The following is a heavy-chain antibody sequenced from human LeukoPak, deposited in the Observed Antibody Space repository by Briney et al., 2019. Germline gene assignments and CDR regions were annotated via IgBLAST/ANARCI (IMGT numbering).Heavy chain of an antibody. CDR3: AVQRGGDGYNTFDY. Sequence: GGSLRLSCAASGFTFSSYAMSWVRQAPGKGLEWVSGLSGSGDDTDYADSVKGRFIISRDNSKNTVYLQMNSLRAEDTAVYYCAVQRGGDGYNTFDYWGQGTLVTVSS. CDR2: LSGSGDDT. D-gene: IGHD5-24*01. CDR1: GFTFSSYA. V-gene: IGHV3-23*01. J-gene: IGHJ4*02.